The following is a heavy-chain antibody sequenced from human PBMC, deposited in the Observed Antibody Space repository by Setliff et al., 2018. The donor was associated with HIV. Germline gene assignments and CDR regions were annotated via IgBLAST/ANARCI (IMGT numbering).Heavy chain of an antibody. Sequence: SETLSLTCTVTGYSISSGYYWAWIRQPPGKGLEWIGYIYHAGNTYYNPSLKSRVTISVDTSKNQISLRLNSLTAADTAVYYCARGTTLNVVPDAFDIWGQGTVVTVSS. D-gene: IGHD4-17*01. V-gene: IGHV4-38-2*02. J-gene: IGHJ3*02. CDR2: IYHAGNT. CDR1: GYSISSGYY. CDR3: ARGTTLNVVPDAFDI.